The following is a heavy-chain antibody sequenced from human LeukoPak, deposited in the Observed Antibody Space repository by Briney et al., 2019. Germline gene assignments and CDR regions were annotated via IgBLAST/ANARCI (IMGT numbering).Heavy chain of an antibody. J-gene: IGHJ4*02. CDR3: AREQAAGRNDY. CDR2: ISAYNGNT. D-gene: IGHD6-13*01. CDR1: GYTFTSYG. Sequence: ASVTVSCKASGYTFTSYGISGVPQAPGQGLEGMGWISAYNGNTNYSQKLQGRVTMTTDTSTSTAYMELRSLRSDDTAVYYCAREQAAGRNDYWGQGTLVTVSS. V-gene: IGHV1-18*04.